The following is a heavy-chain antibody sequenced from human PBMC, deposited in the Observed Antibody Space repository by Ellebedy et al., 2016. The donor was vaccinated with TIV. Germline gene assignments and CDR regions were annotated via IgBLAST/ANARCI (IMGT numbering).Heavy chain of an antibody. CDR3: ARAYCSGGSCWGGRGLDAFDI. D-gene: IGHD2-15*01. V-gene: IGHV4-39*07. CDR1: GGSISSSSYY. Sequence: SETLSLXXTVSGGSISSSSYYWGWIRQPPGKGLEWIGSIYYSGSTYYNPSLKGRVTISVDTSKNQFSLKLSSVTAADTAVYYCARAYCSGGSCWGGRGLDAFDIWGQGTMVTVSS. CDR2: IYYSGST. J-gene: IGHJ3*02.